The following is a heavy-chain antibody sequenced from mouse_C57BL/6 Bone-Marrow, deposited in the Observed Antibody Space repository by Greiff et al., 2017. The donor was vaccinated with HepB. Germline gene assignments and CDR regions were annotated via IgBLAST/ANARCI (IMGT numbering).Heavy chain of an antibody. J-gene: IGHJ3*01. D-gene: IGHD2-5*01. CDR3: ARGDYSNYAAD. CDR2: IDPSDSET. V-gene: IGHV1-52*01. CDR1: GYTFTSYW. Sequence: VQLQQPGAELVRPGSSVKLSCKASGYTFTSYWMHWVKQRPIQGLEWIGNIDPSDSETHYNQKFKDKSTLTVDKSSSTAYMQLSSLTSEDSAVYYCARGDYSNYAADWGQGTLVTVSA.